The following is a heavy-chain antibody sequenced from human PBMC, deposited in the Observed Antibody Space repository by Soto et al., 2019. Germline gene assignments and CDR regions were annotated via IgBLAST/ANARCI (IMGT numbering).Heavy chain of an antibody. Sequence: ASVKDSCKVSGSTLTELSIHWVRQAPGKGLEWMGGFDPEDGETIYAQKFQGRVTMTEDTSTDTAYMELSSLRSEDTAVYYWATWTDPDWELLGWGQGTLVTVSS. CDR2: FDPEDGET. CDR3: ATWTDPDWELLG. J-gene: IGHJ4*02. CDR1: GSTLTELS. V-gene: IGHV1-24*01. D-gene: IGHD1-26*01.